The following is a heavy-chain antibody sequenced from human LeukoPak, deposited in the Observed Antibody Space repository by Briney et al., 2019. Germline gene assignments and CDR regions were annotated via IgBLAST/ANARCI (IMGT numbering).Heavy chain of an antibody. CDR1: GFTFSSYA. J-gene: IGHJ4*02. CDR2: ISGSGGST. D-gene: IGHD2-2*01. V-gene: IGHV3-23*01. Sequence: GGSLRLSCAASGFTFSSYAMSWVRQAPGKGLEWVSAISGSGGSTYYADFVKGRFTISRDNSKNTLYLQMNSLRAEDTAVYYCAKANQIVVVPAAPITPFDYWGQGTLITVSS. CDR3: AKANQIVVVPAAPITPFDY.